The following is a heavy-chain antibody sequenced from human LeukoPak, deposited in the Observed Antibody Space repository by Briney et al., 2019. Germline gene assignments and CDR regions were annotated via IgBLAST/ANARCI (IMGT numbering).Heavy chain of an antibody. D-gene: IGHD3-10*01. J-gene: IGHJ3*02. CDR2: ISGSGSST. CDR1: GFTFTAFA. CDR3: ATLKSPYYDSGHSGAFDI. V-gene: IGHV3-23*01. Sequence: PGGSLRLSCAASGFTFTAFAMSWVRQAPGKGLEWVSAISGSGSSTYYADSVMGRFTISRDNSKNTPYLQMNSLRAEDTAVYYCATLKSPYYDSGHSGAFDIWGLGTMVTVTS.